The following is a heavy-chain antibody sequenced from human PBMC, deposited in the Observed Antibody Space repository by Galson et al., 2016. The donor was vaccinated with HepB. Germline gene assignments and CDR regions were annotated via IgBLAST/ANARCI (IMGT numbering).Heavy chain of an antibody. CDR3: ARVQHYDILTGYRHPYWYFVL. V-gene: IGHV3-48*02. CDR2: ISGSTTTI. J-gene: IGHJ2*01. D-gene: IGHD3-9*01. CDR1: GFSFSRNN. Sequence: SLRLSCAASGFSFSRNNMNWIRQAPGKGLEWVSRISGSTTTISYADSVKGRFTISRDNAKNSLYLQMNSLRDEDTAVYYCARVQHYDILTGYRHPYWYFVLWGRGTLVTVSS.